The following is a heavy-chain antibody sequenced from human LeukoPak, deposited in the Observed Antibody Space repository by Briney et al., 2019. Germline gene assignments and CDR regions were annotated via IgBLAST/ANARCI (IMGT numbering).Heavy chain of an antibody. Sequence: MASELLFLTCAVYGGSFSGYNWSRMRQPPGKKKEWIGEINHSGSTNYNPSLKSRVTISVDTSKNQFSLKLSSVTAADTAVYYCARRCTNGVCGYWGQGTLVTVSS. J-gene: IGHJ4*02. CDR2: INHSGST. D-gene: IGHD2-8*01. CDR1: GGSFSGYN. V-gene: IGHV4-34*01. CDR3: ARRCTNGVCGY.